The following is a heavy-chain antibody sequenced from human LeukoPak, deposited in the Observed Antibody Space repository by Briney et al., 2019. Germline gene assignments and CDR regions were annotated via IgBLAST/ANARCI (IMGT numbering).Heavy chain of an antibody. V-gene: IGHV4-39*01. J-gene: IGHJ5*02. D-gene: IGHD4-17*01. CDR2: IYYSGST. Sequence: SETLSLTCTVSGGSISSSSYYWGWIRQPPGKGLEWIGSIYYSGSTYYNPSLKSRVTISVDTSKNQFSLKLSSVTAADTAVYYCARRAHDYGDYGWFDPWGQGTLVTASS. CDR3: ARRAHDYGDYGWFDP. CDR1: GGSISSSSYY.